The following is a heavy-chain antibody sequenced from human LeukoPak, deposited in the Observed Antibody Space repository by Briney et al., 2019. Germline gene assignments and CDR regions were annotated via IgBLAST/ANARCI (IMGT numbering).Heavy chain of an antibody. Sequence: GGSLRLSCSASGFAFSSYAMYWVRQAPGKGLEYVSAISKDGGTQYPADSVKGRITISRDNSKNTLYLQMSSLRPEDTAVYYCVKDQVCRGSWSYGDYWGQGTLVTVSS. J-gene: IGHJ4*02. D-gene: IGHD3-10*01. CDR2: ISKDGGTQ. CDR1: GFAFSSYA. V-gene: IGHV3-64D*09. CDR3: VKDQVCRGSWSYGDY.